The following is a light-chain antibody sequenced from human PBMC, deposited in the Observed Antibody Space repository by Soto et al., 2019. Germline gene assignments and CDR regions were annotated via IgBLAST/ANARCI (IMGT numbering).Light chain of an antibody. CDR2: GAS. J-gene: IGKJ1*01. CDR1: QSVSSD. CDR3: QQYNNWPRT. V-gene: IGKV3-15*01. Sequence: EIVMTQSPATLSVSPGERATLSCRASQSVSSDLAWYHQKPVQAPRLLIYGASTRATVIPARFSGSGSGTEFTLTINSLQSEDFAVYYCQQYNNWPRTFGQGTKVDI.